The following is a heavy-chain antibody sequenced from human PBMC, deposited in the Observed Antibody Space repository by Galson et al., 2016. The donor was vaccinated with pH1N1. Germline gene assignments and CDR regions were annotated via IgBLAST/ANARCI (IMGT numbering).Heavy chain of an antibody. D-gene: IGHD2-15*01. V-gene: IGHV5-51*01. CDR3: ARVDRSCSGDRCLSAWFEP. CDR1: GYNFTIYW. J-gene: IGHJ5*02. Sequence: QSGAEVKKPGESLKISCKASGYNFTIYWLAWVRQMPGKGLEWMGIIYPGDSDTRYSPSFQGQVTLSADKSLSTAYLQWFSLKASDTAIYYCARVDRSCSGDRCLSAWFEPWGQGTPVTVSS. CDR2: IYPGDSDT.